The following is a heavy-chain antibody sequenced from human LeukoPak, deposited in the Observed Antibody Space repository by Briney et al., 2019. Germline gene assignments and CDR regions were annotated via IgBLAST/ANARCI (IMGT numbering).Heavy chain of an antibody. CDR2: ISWNSGSI. D-gene: IGHD5-18*01. CDR3: AKAGGYSYGLNWFDP. CDR1: GFTFDDYA. V-gene: IGHV3-9*01. J-gene: IGHJ5*02. Sequence: GRSLRLSCAASGFTFDDYAMHWVRQAPGKGLEWVSGISWNSGSIGYADSVKGRFTISRDNAKNPLYLQMNSLRAEDTALYYCAKAGGYSYGLNWFDPWGQGTLVTVSS.